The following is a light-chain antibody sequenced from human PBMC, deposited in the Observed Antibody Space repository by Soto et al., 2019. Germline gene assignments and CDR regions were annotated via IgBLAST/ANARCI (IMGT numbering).Light chain of an antibody. CDR1: QGIRND. CDR3: LQDFNYPRT. J-gene: IGKJ1*01. CDR2: AAS. V-gene: IGKV1-6*01. Sequence: AIQLTQSPSSLSASVGDRVTITCRASQGIRNDLGWYQQKPGKAPRLLIYAASSLQSGVPSRFSGSGSGTDFTLTISSLQPEDFATYYCLQDFNYPRTFGQGTKVDIK.